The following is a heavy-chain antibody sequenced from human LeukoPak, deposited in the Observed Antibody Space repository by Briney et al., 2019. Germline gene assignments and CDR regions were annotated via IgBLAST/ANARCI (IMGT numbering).Heavy chain of an antibody. CDR3: ARASIFGVVRAIDY. Sequence: PSETLSLTCTVSGGSFSSYYWSWLRQPPGKGLEWIGYIYYSGTTNYNPSLKSRLTISVDTSKNQFSLKLSSVTAADTAIYYCARASIFGVVRAIDYWGQGTLVTVSS. V-gene: IGHV4-59*01. CDR1: GGSFSSYY. J-gene: IGHJ4*02. D-gene: IGHD3-3*01. CDR2: IYYSGTT.